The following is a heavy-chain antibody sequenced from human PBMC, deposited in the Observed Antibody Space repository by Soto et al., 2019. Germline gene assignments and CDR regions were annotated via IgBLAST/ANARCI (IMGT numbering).Heavy chain of an antibody. CDR1: GFTFSSYE. J-gene: IGHJ4*02. CDR2: MSSSGSTI. CDR3: ATGYCSGGSCYSPPMYYFDY. D-gene: IGHD2-15*01. Sequence: TGGSLRLSCAASGFTFSSYEMNWVRQAPGKGLEWVSYMSSSGSTIYYADSVKGRFTISRDNAKNSLYLQMNSLRAEDTAVYYCATGYCSGGSCYSPPMYYFDYWGQGTLVTVSS. V-gene: IGHV3-48*03.